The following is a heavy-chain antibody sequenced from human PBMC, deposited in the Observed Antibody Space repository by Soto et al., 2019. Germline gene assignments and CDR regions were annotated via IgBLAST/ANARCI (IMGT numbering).Heavy chain of an antibody. J-gene: IGHJ5*01. CDR1: VSSIIGYY. Sequence: SETLSLTCTFSVSSIIGYYWTWIRQSPDRGLECICYIHYSGSANYNPSLNSRLTMSVDRSKSQFSMKLASVTAPDTAVYYCARGVGGSGLNWFETWGNGTMVTGSS. D-gene: IGHD6-19*01. V-gene: IGHV4-59*12. CDR2: IHYSGSA. CDR3: ARGVGGSGLNWFET.